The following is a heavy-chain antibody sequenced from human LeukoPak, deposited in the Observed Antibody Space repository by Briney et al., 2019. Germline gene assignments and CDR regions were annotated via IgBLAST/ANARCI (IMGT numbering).Heavy chain of an antibody. J-gene: IGHJ5*02. Sequence: SETLSLTCTVSGGSISSYYWSWIRQPPGKGLEWIGYIYYSGSTNYNPSLKSRVTISVDMSKNQFSLKLSSVTAADTAVYYCARARYSSGSWFDPWGQGTLVTVSS. CDR2: IYYSGST. V-gene: IGHV4-59*01. CDR3: ARARYSSGSWFDP. CDR1: GGSISSYY. D-gene: IGHD6-25*01.